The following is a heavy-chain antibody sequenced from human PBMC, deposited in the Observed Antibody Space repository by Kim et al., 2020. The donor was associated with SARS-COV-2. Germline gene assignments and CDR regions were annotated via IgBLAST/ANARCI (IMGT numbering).Heavy chain of an antibody. CDR1: GFTFSSYT. CDR3: AKSAGSSWYELNFDY. CDR2: IYSGGSST. J-gene: IGHJ4*02. V-gene: IGHV3-23*03. Sequence: GGSLRLSCAASGFTFSSYTMSWVRQAPGKGLEWVSVIYSGGSSTYYADSVKGRFTISRYNSKNTLYLQMNSLRAEDTAVYYCAKSAGSSWYELNFDYWGQGTLVTVSS. D-gene: IGHD6-13*01.